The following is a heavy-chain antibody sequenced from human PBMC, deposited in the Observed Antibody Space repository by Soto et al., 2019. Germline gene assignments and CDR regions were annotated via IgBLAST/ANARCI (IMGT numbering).Heavy chain of an antibody. CDR2: IIPIFGTA. CDR1: GGTFSSYA. D-gene: IGHD2-2*01. Sequence: SVKVSWKASGGTFSSYAISWGRQARGQGLEWMGGIIPIFGTANYAQKFQGRVSITADESTSTAYMELSSLRSEDTAVYYCARGGVVVPAAPYGMDVWGQGTTVTVS. CDR3: ARGGVVVPAAPYGMDV. V-gene: IGHV1-69*13. J-gene: IGHJ6*02.